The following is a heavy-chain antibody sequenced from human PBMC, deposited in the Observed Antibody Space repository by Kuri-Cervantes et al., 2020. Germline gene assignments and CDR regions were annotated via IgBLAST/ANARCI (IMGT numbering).Heavy chain of an antibody. V-gene: IGHV1-2*02. Sequence: ASVKVSCKASGYTFTSYDINWVRQATGQGLEWMGWMNPNSGGTNYAQKFQGRVTMTRDTSISTAYMELSSLRSEDTAVYYCASSGKYYFDYWGQGTLVTVSS. CDR1: GYTFTSYD. CDR2: MNPNSGGT. CDR3: ASSGKYYFDY. J-gene: IGHJ4*02. D-gene: IGHD5-12*01.